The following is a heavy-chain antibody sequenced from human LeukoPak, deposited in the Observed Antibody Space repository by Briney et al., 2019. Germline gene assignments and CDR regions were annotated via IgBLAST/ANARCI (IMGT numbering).Heavy chain of an antibody. CDR2: INPNSGGT. CDR3: ARDDVVAATPGFDY. J-gene: IGHJ4*02. Sequence: GASVKVSCKASGYTFTGYYMHWVRQAPGQGLEWMGWINPNSGGTNYAQKFQGRVTMTRDTSISTAYMELSRLRSGDTAVYYCARDDVVAATPGFDYWGQGTLVTVSS. CDR1: GYTFTGYY. D-gene: IGHD2-15*01. V-gene: IGHV1-2*02.